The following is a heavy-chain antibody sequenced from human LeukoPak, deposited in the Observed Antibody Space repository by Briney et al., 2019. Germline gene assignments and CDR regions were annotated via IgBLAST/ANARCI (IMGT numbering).Heavy chain of an antibody. J-gene: IGHJ5*01. CDR1: GHSMNCGHY. CDR2: IYYSEST. D-gene: IGHD3-10*01. V-gene: IGHV4-38-2*02. CDR3: ASTSGWIDL. Sequence: AEPLSLTCTVSGHSMNCGHYWDRTGQPPGNGLEWIGSIYYSESTHYNPSLKSRVTISVDTSKNQFSLKLSSVTAADTAVYYCASTSGWIDLWGKGTLVTVSS.